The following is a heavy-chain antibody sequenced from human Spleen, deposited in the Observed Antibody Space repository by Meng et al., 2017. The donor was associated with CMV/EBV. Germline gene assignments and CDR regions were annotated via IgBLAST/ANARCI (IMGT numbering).Heavy chain of an antibody. CDR2: INPNSGGT. D-gene: IGHD2-2*01. V-gene: IGHV1-2*02. CDR1: GYTFTGYY. J-gene: IGHJ6*02. Sequence: ASVKVSCKASGYTFTGYYMHWVRQAPGQGLEWMGWINPNSGGTNYAQKFQGRVTMTRDTSISTAYMELSRLRSDDTAVYYCASTLGGRYCSSISCSGADYYYYYGMDVWGQGTTVTVSS. CDR3: ASTLGGRYCSSISCSGADYYYYYGMDV.